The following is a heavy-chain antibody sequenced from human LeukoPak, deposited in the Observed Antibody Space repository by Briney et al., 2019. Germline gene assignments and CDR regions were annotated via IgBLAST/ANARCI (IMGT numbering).Heavy chain of an antibody. CDR2: IYYRGSA. CDR1: GGSISSYY. CDR3: TRANYFDY. J-gene: IGHJ4*02. Sequence: SETLSLTCTVSGGSISSYYWSWFRQPPRKGLEWIGSIYYRGSANYSPSLKSRVTISVDTSKNQFSLKLRSVTAADTAVYYCTRANYFDYWGQGILVIVSS. V-gene: IGHV4-59*01.